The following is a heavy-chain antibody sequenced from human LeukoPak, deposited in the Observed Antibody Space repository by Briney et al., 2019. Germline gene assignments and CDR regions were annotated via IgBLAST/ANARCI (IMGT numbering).Heavy chain of an antibody. CDR1: GFTFDDYA. J-gene: IGHJ4*02. CDR3: VKAYYYDSSGYYFDH. V-gene: IGHV3-43D*04. Sequence: GGSPRLSCAASGFTFDDYAMHWVRQAPGKGLEWVSLISWDGGSTYYADSVKGRFTISRDNSKNSLYLQMNSLRAEDTALYYCVKAYYYDSSGYYFDHWGQGTLVTVSS. CDR2: ISWDGGST. D-gene: IGHD3-22*01.